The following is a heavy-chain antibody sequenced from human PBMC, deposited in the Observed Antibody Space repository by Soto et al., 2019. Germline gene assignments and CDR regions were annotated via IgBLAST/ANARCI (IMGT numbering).Heavy chain of an antibody. D-gene: IGHD3-22*01. CDR2: INHSGST. J-gene: IGHJ4*02. CDR1: GGSFSGYY. Sequence: SETLSLTCAVYGGSFSGYYWSWIRQPPGKGLEWIGEINHSGSTNYNPSLKGRVTISVDTSKNQFSLKLSSVTAADTAVYYCARSPTYDSTDYWGQGTLVTVSS. CDR3: ARSPTYDSTDY. V-gene: IGHV4-34*01.